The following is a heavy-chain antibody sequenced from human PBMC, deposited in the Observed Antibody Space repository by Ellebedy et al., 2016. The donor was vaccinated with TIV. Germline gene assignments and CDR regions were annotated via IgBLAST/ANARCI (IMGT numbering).Heavy chain of an antibody. CDR2: ISAYNGNT. J-gene: IGHJ6*02. CDR3: ARESPQKKLQNYYYYGMDV. V-gene: IGHV1-18*01. D-gene: IGHD4-11*01. CDR1: GYTFTSYG. Sequence: AASVKVSCKASGYTFTSYGISWVRQAPGQGLEWMGWISAYNGNTNYAQKLQGRVTMTTDTSTSTAYMELRSLRSDDTAVYYCARESPQKKLQNYYYYGMDVWGQGTTVTVSS.